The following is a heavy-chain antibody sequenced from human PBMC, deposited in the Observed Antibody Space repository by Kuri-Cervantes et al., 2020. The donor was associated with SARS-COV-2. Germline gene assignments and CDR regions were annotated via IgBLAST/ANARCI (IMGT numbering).Heavy chain of an antibody. J-gene: IGHJ6*03. Sequence: SVKVSCKASGDTFSSYAISWVRQAPGQGLEWMGGIIPIFGTANYAQKFQGRVTITTDESTSTAYMELSSLRSEDTAVYYCATQLHYYMDVWGKGTTVTVSS. V-gene: IGHV1-69*05. D-gene: IGHD1-7*01. CDR3: ATQLHYYMDV. CDR2: IIPIFGTA. CDR1: GDTFSSYA.